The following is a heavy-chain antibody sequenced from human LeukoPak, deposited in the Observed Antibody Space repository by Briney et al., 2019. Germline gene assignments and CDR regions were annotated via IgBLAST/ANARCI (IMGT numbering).Heavy chain of an antibody. CDR1: GFTISSNY. CDR2: IYSGGST. CDR3: ARDYSSSWY. V-gene: IGHV3-66*01. Sequence: GGSLRLSCAASGFTISSNYMSWVRQAPGKGLEWVSVIYSGGSTYFADSVKGRFTISRDTSKNTLYLLMNSLRDEDTAVYYCARDYSSSWYWGQGTLVTVSS. D-gene: IGHD6-13*01. J-gene: IGHJ4*02.